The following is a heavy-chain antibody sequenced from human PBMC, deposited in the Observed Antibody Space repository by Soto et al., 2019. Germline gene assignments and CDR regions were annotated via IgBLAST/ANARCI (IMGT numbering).Heavy chain of an antibody. CDR1: GYSFTNYC. J-gene: IGHJ2*01. Sequence: QVQLVQSGADVKKPGTSVKVSCKAAGYSFTNYCMYWVRQAPGQGLEWMGMINPRTGSTRYAQKFKDIVTLTRDTSTTAVYMELSTLRSDDTSVYYCARYGGLLTASWHYDLWGPGTLVTVSS. V-gene: IGHV1-46*01. CDR3: ARYGGLLTASWHYDL. D-gene: IGHD2-15*01. CDR2: INPRTGST.